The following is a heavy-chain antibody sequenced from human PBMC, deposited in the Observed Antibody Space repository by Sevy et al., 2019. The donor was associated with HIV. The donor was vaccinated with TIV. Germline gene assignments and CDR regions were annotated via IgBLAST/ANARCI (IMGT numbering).Heavy chain of an antibody. V-gene: IGHV4-61*01. J-gene: IGHJ5*02. CDR3: ARMYCGGDCYRQRSWFDP. CDR1: GGSVSSGSYY. CDR2: IYYSGST. D-gene: IGHD2-21*02. Sequence: SETLSLTCTVSGGSVSSGSYYWSWIRQPPGKGLEWIGYIYYSGSTNYNPSLKSRVTISVDTSKNQFSLKLSSVTAADTAVYYCARMYCGGDCYRQRSWFDPWGQGTLVTFSS.